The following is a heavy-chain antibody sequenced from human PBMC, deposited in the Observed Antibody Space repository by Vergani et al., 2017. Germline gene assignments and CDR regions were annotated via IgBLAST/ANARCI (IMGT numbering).Heavy chain of an antibody. D-gene: IGHD5-18*01. Sequence: EVQLVESGGGLVQPGGSLRLSCAASGFTFSSYEMNWVRQAPGKGLEWVSVIYSGGSTYYADSVKGRFTISRDNSKNTLYLQMNSLRAEDTAVYYCARGDTAMDFDYWGQGTLVTVSS. V-gene: IGHV3-66*02. CDR3: ARGDTAMDFDY. CDR2: IYSGGST. J-gene: IGHJ4*02. CDR1: GFTFSSYE.